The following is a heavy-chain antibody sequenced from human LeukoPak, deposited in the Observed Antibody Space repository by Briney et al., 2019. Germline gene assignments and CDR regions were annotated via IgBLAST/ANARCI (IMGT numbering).Heavy chain of an antibody. V-gene: IGHV3-23*01. J-gene: IGHJ4*02. CDR2: ISGSGGNT. D-gene: IGHD3-10*01. CDR3: AKDRRAGSYDY. Sequence: GGSLRLSCAASGFTFSRNGMTWVRQAPGKGLEWVSAISGSGGNTYYADSVKGRFTISKDNSKNTLYLQMNSLRAEDTAVYYCAKDRRAGSYDYWGQGTLVTVSS. CDR1: GFTFSRNG.